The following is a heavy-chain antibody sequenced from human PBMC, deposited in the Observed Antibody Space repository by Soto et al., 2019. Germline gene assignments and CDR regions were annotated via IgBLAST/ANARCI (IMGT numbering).Heavy chain of an antibody. CDR3: ARLEYGDRSYFDY. J-gene: IGHJ4*02. D-gene: IGHD4-17*01. CDR1: GYRFTSHW. V-gene: IGHV5-51*01. CDR2: IYPGDSDT. Sequence: GESLKISCKGSGYRFTSHWIGWVRQMPGKGLEWMGIIYPGDSDTRYSPSFQGQVTISADKSISTAYLLWSSLRASDTAIYYCARLEYGDRSYFDYWGQGTLVTVSS.